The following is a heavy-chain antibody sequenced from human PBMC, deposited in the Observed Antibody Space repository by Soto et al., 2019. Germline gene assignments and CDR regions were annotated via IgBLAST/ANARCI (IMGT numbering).Heavy chain of an antibody. CDR3: TKAAGHCSGVDCFFDT. J-gene: IGHJ4*02. CDR1: GFPFEAYA. D-gene: IGHD2-21*02. Sequence: EVQLVESGGGLVQPGTSLRLSCAASGFPFEAYAMHWVRQAPGKGLEWVAGLKWNGDNVGYADSVRGRFTISRDNAKNSLYLQMNSLRAEDTAFYYCTKAAGHCSGVDCFFDTWGQGTLVTVSS. V-gene: IGHV3-9*01. CDR2: LKWNGDNV.